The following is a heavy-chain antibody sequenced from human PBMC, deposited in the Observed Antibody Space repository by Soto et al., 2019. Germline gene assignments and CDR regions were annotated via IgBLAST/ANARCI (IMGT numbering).Heavy chain of an antibody. J-gene: IGHJ5*02. D-gene: IGHD3-9*01. Sequence: NGNTNYAQKLQGRVTMTTDTSTSTAYMELRSLRSDDTAVYYCARSPADPYYDILTGSRGGWFDPWGQGTLVTVSS. CDR2: NGNT. V-gene: IGHV1-18*01. CDR3: ARSPADPYYDILTGSRGGWFDP.